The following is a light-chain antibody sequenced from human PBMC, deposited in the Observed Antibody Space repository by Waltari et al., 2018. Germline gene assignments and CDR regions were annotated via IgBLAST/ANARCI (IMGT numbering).Light chain of an antibody. Sequence: DIFMAQAPDSLAVSQGERSPNKHKSSQSVLYSSNNKNYLAWYQQKPGQPPKLLIYWASTRESGVPDRFSGSGSGTDFTLTISSLQAEDVAVYYCQQYYSTPLTFGGGTKVEIK. V-gene: IGKV4-1*01. CDR3: QQYYSTPLT. J-gene: IGKJ4*01. CDR1: QSVLYSSNNKNY. CDR2: WAS.